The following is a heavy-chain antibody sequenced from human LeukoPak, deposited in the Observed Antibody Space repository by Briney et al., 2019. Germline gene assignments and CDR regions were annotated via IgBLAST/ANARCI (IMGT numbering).Heavy chain of an antibody. CDR3: AKGKGDSNLDWFDP. D-gene: IGHD4-11*01. V-gene: IGHV3-23*01. J-gene: IGHJ5*02. CDR1: GFTFSTCA. Sequence: GGSLRLSCAAFGFTFSTCAMTWVRHGPGKGLEWVSSITGSGAGTYYADSVKGRFTISRDNSKSTLYLQINSLGAGDTAIYYCAKGKGDSNLDWFDPWGQGTLVTVSS. CDR2: ITGSGAGT.